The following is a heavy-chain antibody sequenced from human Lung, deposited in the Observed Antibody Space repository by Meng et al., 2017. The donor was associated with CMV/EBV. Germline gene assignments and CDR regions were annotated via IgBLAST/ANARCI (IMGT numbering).Heavy chain of an antibody. J-gene: IGHJ3*02. CDR2: FSSDITNP. Sequence: GGSLRLXCVASGFNLNTHSGHWVRQAPGKGLEWLAVFSSDITNPYYADSVRGRFAVSRDDFRKSLYLQMNDLTPEDTAVYYCATSRLQLDAVDIWGQGTLVTVSS. CDR1: GFNLNTHS. D-gene: IGHD2-2*01. CDR3: ATSRLQLDAVDI. V-gene: IGHV3-30*09.